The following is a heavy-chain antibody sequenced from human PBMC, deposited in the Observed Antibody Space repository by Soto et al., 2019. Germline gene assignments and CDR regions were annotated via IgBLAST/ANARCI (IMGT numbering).Heavy chain of an antibody. V-gene: IGHV4-59*01. D-gene: IGHD6-19*01. CDR2: IYYSGST. CDR3: ARARGWYRLDY. J-gene: IGHJ4*02. Sequence: SETLSLTCTVSGGSISSYYWSWIRQPPGKGLEWIGYIYYSGSTNYNPSLKSRVTISVDTSKNQFSLKLSSVTAADTAVYYCARARGWYRLDYWGQGTLVTVSS. CDR1: GGSISSYY.